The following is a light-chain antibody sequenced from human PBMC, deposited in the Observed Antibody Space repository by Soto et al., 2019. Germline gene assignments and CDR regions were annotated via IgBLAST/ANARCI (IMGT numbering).Light chain of an antibody. V-gene: IGLV2-23*02. CDR2: EVT. CDR3: CSCGGSRAV. J-gene: IGLJ7*01. CDR1: SSDVGSHNL. Sequence: QSALTQPASVSGSPGQSITISCTGTSSDVGSHNLVSWYQQHPGQAPKLMIYEVTKRHLGVSTRFSASKSGNTASLTISGLQDEDEADYYCCSCGGSRAVFGGGTQLTVL.